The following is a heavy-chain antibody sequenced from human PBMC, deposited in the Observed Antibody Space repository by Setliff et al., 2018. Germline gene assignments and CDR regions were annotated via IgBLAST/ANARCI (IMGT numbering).Heavy chain of an antibody. J-gene: IGHJ4*02. Sequence: PGGSLRLSCAASGFTFSTYSLIWVRQAPGTGLEWVSSISPSSSHIYYADSAEGRFTISRDNAKNSLYLQLNSLRPEDTAIYYCATSTIITYYFDSWGQGTLVTVSS. V-gene: IGHV3-21*04. CDR1: GFTFSTYS. D-gene: IGHD3-22*01. CDR2: ISPSSSHI. CDR3: ATSTIITYYFDS.